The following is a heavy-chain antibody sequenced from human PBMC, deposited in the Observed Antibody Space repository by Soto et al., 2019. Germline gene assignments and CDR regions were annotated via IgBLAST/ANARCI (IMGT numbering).Heavy chain of an antibody. V-gene: IGHV3-9*01. CDR3: AKDTYYDILTGSRGLDY. CDR1: GCTFDDYA. D-gene: IGHD3-9*01. Sequence: SRRLSCAASGCTFDDYAMHWVRQAPGKGLEWVSGISWNSGSIGYADSVKGRFTISRDNAKNSLYLQMNSLRAEDTALYYCAKDTYYDILTGSRGLDYWGQGTLVTVSS. CDR2: ISWNSGSI. J-gene: IGHJ4*02.